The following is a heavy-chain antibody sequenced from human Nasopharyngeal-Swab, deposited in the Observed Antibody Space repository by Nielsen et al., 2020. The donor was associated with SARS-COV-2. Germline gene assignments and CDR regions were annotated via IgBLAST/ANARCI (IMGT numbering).Heavy chain of an antibody. V-gene: IGHV3-23*01. CDR2: ISGGST. CDR1: GFTFSSYA. Sequence: GESLKISCAASGFTFSSYAMSWVRQAPGKGLEWVSAISGGSTYYADSVKGRFTISRDNSKNTLYLQMNSLRAEDTAVYYCAKDLAVITGYFQHWGQGTLVTVSS. CDR3: AKDLAVITGYFQH. J-gene: IGHJ1*01. D-gene: IGHD3-22*01.